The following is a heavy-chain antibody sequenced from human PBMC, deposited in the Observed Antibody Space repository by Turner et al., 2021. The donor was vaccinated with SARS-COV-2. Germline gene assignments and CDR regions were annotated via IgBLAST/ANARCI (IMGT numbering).Heavy chain of an antibody. Sequence: QVQLVESGGGVVQPGRSLRLSCAVSGFTFSSYGMHWVRQAPGKGLEWVAVISYDGNNKYYADSVKGRFTISRDNSKNTLYLQMNSLRAEDTAVYYCAKQLGLYSNPMYYFDYWGQGTLVTVSS. D-gene: IGHD4-4*01. CDR1: GFTFSSYG. J-gene: IGHJ4*02. CDR3: AKQLGLYSNPMYYFDY. CDR2: ISYDGNNK. V-gene: IGHV3-30*18.